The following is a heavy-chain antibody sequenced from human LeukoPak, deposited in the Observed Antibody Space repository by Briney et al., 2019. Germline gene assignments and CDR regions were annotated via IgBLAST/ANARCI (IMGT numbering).Heavy chain of an antibody. V-gene: IGHV4-38-2*02. CDR2: IYHSGST. CDR3: ARDDGYFQH. Sequence: PSETLSLTCTVSGYSISSGYYWGWIRQPPGKGLEWIGSIYHSGSTYYNPSLKSRVTISVDTSKNQFSLKLSSVTAADTAVYYCARDDGYFQHWGQGTLVTVSS. CDR1: GYSISSGYY. J-gene: IGHJ1*01.